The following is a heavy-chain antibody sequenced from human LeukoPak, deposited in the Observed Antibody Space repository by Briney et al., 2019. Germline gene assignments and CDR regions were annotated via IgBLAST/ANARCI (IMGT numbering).Heavy chain of an antibody. D-gene: IGHD3-9*01. Sequence: TSETLSLTCTVSGGSISSSSYYWGWIRQPPGKGLEWIGSIYYSGSTYYSPSLKSRVTISVDTSKNQFSLKLSSVTAADTAVYYCARQVHDILTGYDYWGQGTLVTVSS. V-gene: IGHV4-39*01. CDR1: GGSISSSSYY. CDR2: IYYSGST. J-gene: IGHJ4*02. CDR3: ARQVHDILTGYDY.